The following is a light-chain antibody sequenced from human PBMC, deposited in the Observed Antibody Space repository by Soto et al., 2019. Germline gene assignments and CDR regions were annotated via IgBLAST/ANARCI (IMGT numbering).Light chain of an antibody. CDR2: AAS. CDR3: QQSFSSPFS. V-gene: IGKV1-39*01. CDR1: QSIRSH. J-gene: IGKJ3*01. Sequence: DIQMTQSPSSLSASVGDRVSITCRASQSIRSHFNWYQHKPGQAPKVLIYAASSLQGGVPSRFSGSGSGTDFTLTIKSLQPEDFAPYYCQQSFSSPFSFGPGNKVDVK.